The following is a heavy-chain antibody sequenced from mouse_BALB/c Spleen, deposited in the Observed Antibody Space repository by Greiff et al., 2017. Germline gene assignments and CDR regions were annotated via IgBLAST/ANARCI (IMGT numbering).Heavy chain of an antibody. CDR2: ISSGGST. J-gene: IGHJ3*01. Sequence: EVQVVESGGGLVKPGGSLKLSCAASGFTFSSYAMSWVRQTPEKRLEWVASISSGGSTYYPDSVKGRFTISRDNARNILYLQMSSLRSEDTAMYYCARGYDGYSFWFAYWGQGTLVTVSA. V-gene: IGHV5-6-5*01. CDR3: ARGYDGYSFWFAY. D-gene: IGHD2-3*01. CDR1: GFTFSSYA.